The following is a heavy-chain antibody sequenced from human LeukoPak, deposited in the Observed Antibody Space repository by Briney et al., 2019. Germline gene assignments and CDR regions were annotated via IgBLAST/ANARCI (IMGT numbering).Heavy chain of an antibody. D-gene: IGHD6-19*01. CDR2: IYYSGST. CDR1: GGSISSRSYY. Sequence: SSETLSLTCTVSGGSISSRSYYWGWIRQPPGKGLEWIGNIYYSGSTYYNPSLKSRVTISVDTSKNQFSLKLNSVTAADTAVYYCARDIAVAGSKFDPWGQGTLVTVSS. CDR3: ARDIAVAGSKFDP. V-gene: IGHV4-39*02. J-gene: IGHJ5*02.